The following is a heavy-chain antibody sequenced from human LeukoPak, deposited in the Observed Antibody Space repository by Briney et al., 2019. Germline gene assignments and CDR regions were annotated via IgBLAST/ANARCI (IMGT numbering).Heavy chain of an antibody. CDR2: MNPNSGNT. V-gene: IGHV1-8*02. CDR3: ARGSSGGWHNFDY. CDR1: GYTFTGYY. J-gene: IGHJ4*02. Sequence: ASVKVSCKASGYTFTGYYMHWVRQAPGQGLEWMGWMNPNSGNTGYAQKFQGRVTMTRNTSISTAYMELSSLRSEDTAVYYCARGSSGGWHNFDYWGQGTLVTVSS. D-gene: IGHD6-19*01.